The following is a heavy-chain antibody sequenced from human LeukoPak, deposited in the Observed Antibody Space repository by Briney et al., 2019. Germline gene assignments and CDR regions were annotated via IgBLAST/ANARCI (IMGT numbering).Heavy chain of an antibody. V-gene: IGHV4-39*02. CDR3: ARDRRDGYNWVDY. CDR2: IYYSGNT. D-gene: IGHD5-24*01. CDR1: GVSISSSNSY. Sequence: SETLSLTCTVSGVSISSSNSYWGWIRQPPGKGLEWIGSIYYSGNTYYNASLKSQVSISIDTSKNQFSLKLSSVTAADTAVYYCARDRRDGYNWVDYWGQGTLVTVSS. J-gene: IGHJ4*02.